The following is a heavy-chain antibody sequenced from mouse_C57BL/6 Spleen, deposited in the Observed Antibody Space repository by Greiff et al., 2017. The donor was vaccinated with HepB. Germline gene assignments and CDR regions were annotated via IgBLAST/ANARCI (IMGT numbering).Heavy chain of an antibody. V-gene: IGHV1-15*01. CDR1: GYTFTDYE. J-gene: IGHJ2*01. CDR3: TRDVYGSSYDYFDY. CDR2: IDPETGGT. Sequence: VQLQQSGAELVRPGASVTLSCKASGYTFTDYEMHWVKQTPVHGLEWIGAIDPETGGTAYNQKFKGKAILTADKSSSTAYMELRSLTSEDSAVYYCTRDVYGSSYDYFDYWGQGTTLTVSS. D-gene: IGHD1-1*01.